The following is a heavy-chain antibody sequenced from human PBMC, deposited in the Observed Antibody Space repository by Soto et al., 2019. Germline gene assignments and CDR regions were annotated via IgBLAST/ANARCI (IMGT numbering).Heavy chain of an antibody. CDR3: ARDDCSSTSCYYGAFDI. Sequence: QVQLVESGGGVVQPGRSLRLSCAASGFTFSSYGIHWVRQAPGKGLEWVAVIWYDGSNKYYADSVKGRFTISRDNSKNTLYLQMNSLRAEDTAVYYCARDDCSSTSCYYGAFDIWGQGTMVTVSS. V-gene: IGHV3-33*01. J-gene: IGHJ3*02. D-gene: IGHD2-2*01. CDR2: IWYDGSNK. CDR1: GFTFSSYG.